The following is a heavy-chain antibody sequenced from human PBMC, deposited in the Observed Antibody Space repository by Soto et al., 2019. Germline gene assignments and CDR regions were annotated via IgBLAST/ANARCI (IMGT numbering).Heavy chain of an antibody. D-gene: IGHD4-17*01. J-gene: IGHJ3*02. Sequence: VQLLESGGGLVQPGGSLRLSCAASGFTFSSYAMSWVRQAPGKGLEWVSAISGSGGSTYYADSVKGRFTISRDNSKNTLYLQMNSLRAEDTAVYYCAKGDDYGDKRGGAFDIWGQGTMVTVSS. CDR2: ISGSGGST. CDR1: GFTFSSYA. V-gene: IGHV3-23*01. CDR3: AKGDDYGDKRGGAFDI.